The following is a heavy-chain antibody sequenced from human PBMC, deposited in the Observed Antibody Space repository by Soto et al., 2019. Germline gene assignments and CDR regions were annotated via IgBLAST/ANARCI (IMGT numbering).Heavy chain of an antibody. CDR2: ISISTSYI. V-gene: IGHV3-21*03. J-gene: IGHJ4*02. Sequence: GGSLRLSCAASGFTFSSYSMNWVRQAPGRGLEWVSSISISTSYIFYADSVKGRFTISXXXAXXSXXLXXNXXRAXDTAVYYCARAYDILTGYSDYWGQRTLVTVSS. CDR3: ARAYDILTGYSDY. CDR1: GFTFSSYS. D-gene: IGHD3-9*01.